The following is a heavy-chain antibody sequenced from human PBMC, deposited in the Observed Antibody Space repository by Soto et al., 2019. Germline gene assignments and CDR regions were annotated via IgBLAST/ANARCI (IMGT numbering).Heavy chain of an antibody. CDR3: ARDFVLNYDILTGPSSYHGMTV. J-gene: IGHJ6*01. D-gene: IGHD3-9*01. Sequence: ASVKVSCKASGCTFSRYGISWVRQAPGQGLEWMGWINPCHGNTNYAQKFQGRVTMTTGTSTSPAYMEMRSLRSDGTAVYYCARDFVLNYDILTGPSSYHGMTVWGQGTTVTVSS. CDR2: INPCHGNT. CDR1: GCTFSRYG. V-gene: IGHV1-18*01.